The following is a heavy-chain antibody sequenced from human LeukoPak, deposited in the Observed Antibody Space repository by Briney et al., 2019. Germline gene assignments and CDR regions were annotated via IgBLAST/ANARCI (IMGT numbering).Heavy chain of an antibody. CDR2: IYSGGST. D-gene: IGHD6-13*01. Sequence: GGSLRLSCAASGFTVSSNYMSWVRRAPGKGLEWVSVIYSGGSTYYADSVKGRFTISRDNSKNTLYLQMDSLRAEDTAVYYCARGRIAAAGGDAFDIWGQGTMVTVSS. J-gene: IGHJ3*02. V-gene: IGHV3-66*01. CDR3: ARGRIAAAGGDAFDI. CDR1: GFTVSSNY.